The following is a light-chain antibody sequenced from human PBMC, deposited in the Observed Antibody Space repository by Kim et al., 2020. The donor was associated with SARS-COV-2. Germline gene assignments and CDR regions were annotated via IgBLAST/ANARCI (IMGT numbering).Light chain of an antibody. CDR2: EVT. Sequence: TSYSSGASGDVDGYNYISWYQLDPDKAPNLMIYEVTKRPSGVPDRVSGSKTGSTASLTVSELQDEDEADYYCSSYAGSNNYVFGTETKVTLL. CDR1: SGDVDGYNY. CDR3: SSYAGSNNYV. J-gene: IGLJ1*01. V-gene: IGLV2-8*01.